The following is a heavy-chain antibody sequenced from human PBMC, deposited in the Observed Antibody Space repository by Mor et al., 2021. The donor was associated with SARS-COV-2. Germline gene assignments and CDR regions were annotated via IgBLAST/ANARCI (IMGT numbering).Heavy chain of an antibody. CDR2: IYWDDDK. CDR3: THIVYVLDSFDY. V-gene: IGHV2-5*02. Sequence: ALIYWDDDKRYSPSLKNRLTITKDTSKNQVVLTMTNMDVVDTATYYCTHIVYVLDSFDYWGQGILVTVSS. J-gene: IGHJ4*02. D-gene: IGHD3-10*02.